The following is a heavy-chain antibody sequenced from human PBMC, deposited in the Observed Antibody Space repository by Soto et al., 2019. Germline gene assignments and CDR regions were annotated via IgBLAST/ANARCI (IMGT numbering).Heavy chain of an antibody. Sequence: QVQLVESGGGVVQPGRSLRLSCAASGFTFSSYAMHWVRQAPGKGLEWVAVISYDGSNKYYADSVKGRFTISRDNSKNTLYLQTNSLRAEDTAVYYCASAMIHCYYYYGMDVWGQGTTVTVSS. V-gene: IGHV3-30-3*01. J-gene: IGHJ6*02. CDR3: ASAMIHCYYYYGMDV. CDR1: GFTFSSYA. CDR2: ISYDGSNK. D-gene: IGHD2-2*01.